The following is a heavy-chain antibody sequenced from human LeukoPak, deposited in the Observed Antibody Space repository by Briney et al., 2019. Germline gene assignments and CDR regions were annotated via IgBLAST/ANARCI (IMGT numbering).Heavy chain of an antibody. CDR2: IIPIFGTA. CDR1: GGTFISYA. D-gene: IGHD3-22*01. J-gene: IGHJ4*02. Sequence: GASVKVSCKASGGTFISYAISWVRQAPGQGLEWMGGIIPIFGTANYAQKFQGRVTITADESTSTAYMELSSLRSEDTAVYYCATPSRPYYYDSSGYYYLYYWGQGTLVTVSS. CDR3: ATPSRPYYYDSSGYYYLYY. V-gene: IGHV1-69*13.